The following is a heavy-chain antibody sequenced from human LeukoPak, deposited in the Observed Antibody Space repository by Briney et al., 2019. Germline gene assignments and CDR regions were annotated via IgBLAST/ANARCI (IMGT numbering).Heavy chain of an antibody. D-gene: IGHD3-10*01. CDR3: ARSGRGPRGLSHYFFDY. CDR1: GGTFSSYA. J-gene: IGHJ4*02. CDR2: IIPIFGTA. V-gene: IGHV1-69*01. Sequence: ASVKVSCKASGGTFSSYAISWVRQAPGQGLEWMGGIIPIFGTANYAQKFQGRVTITADESTSTAYMELSSLRAGDTAVYYCARSGRGPRGLSHYFFDYWGQGTLATVSS.